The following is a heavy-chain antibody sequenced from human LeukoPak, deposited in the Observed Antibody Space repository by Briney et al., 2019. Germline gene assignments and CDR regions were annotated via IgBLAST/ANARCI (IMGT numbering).Heavy chain of an antibody. D-gene: IGHD6-25*01. CDR1: GGSFSGYY. Sequence: PSETLSLTCAVYGGSFSGYYWSWIRQPPGKGLEWIGEINHSGSTNYNPSLKSRVTMSVDTSKNQFSLKLSSVTAADTAVYYCARAQGSSGLFDYWGQGTLVTVSS. J-gene: IGHJ4*02. CDR2: INHSGST. V-gene: IGHV4-34*01. CDR3: ARAQGSSGLFDY.